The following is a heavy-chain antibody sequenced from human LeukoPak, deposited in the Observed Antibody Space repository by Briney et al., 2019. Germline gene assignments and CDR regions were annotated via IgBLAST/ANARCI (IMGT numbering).Heavy chain of an antibody. Sequence: ASVKVSCKAFGYIFTNHGIHWVRQAPGQRLECMGWINAANGNIKYSPSFQGRVTFTGDISASTVYTEMSSLRSEDTALYYCARVGGGRYGTTLLDYWGQGTLVTVSS. CDR1: GYIFTNHG. CDR3: ARVGGGRYGTTLLDY. J-gene: IGHJ4*02. V-gene: IGHV1-3*01. D-gene: IGHD1/OR15-1a*01. CDR2: INAANGNI.